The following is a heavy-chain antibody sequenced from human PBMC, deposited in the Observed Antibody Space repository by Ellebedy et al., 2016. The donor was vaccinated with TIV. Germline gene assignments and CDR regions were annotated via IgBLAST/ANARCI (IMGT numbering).Heavy chain of an antibody. CDR1: GGSISSGGYY. D-gene: IGHD4-17*01. Sequence: SETLSLTXTVSGGSISSGGYYWSWIRQHPGKGLEWIGYIYYSGSTYYNPSLKSRVTISVDTSKNQFSLKLSSVTAADTAVYYCARADFPMTTVTTYWFDPWGQGTLVTVSS. V-gene: IGHV4-31*03. CDR2: IYYSGST. CDR3: ARADFPMTTVTTYWFDP. J-gene: IGHJ5*02.